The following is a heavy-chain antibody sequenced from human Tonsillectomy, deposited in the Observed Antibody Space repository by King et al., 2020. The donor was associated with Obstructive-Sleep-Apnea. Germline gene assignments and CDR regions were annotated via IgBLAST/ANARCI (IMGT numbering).Heavy chain of an antibody. CDR2: ISYDGSNI. Sequence: VQLVESGGGVVQPGRSLRLSCAASGFTFSSYAMHWVRQAPGKGLEGVALISYDGSNIYYADSVKGRFTISRDNSKNTLYLQMNSLRAEDTAVYYCAREYSSGWYWTSTFDYWGQGTLVTVSS. V-gene: IGHV3-30*04. CDR1: GFTFSSYA. D-gene: IGHD6-19*01. J-gene: IGHJ4*02. CDR3: AREYSSGWYWTSTFDY.